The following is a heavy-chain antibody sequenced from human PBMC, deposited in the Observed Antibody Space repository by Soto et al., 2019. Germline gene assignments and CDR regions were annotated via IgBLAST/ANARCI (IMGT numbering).Heavy chain of an antibody. CDR3: AKGLTPPARIVGATGLFDY. D-gene: IGHD1-26*01. J-gene: IGHJ4*02. CDR2: ISGSGGST. CDR1: GFTFSSYA. V-gene: IGHV3-23*01. Sequence: EVQLLESGGGLVQPGGSLRLSCAASGFTFSSYAMSWVRQAPGKGLEWVSAISGSGGSTYYADSVKGRFTISRDNSKNTLYRQMNSLRAEETAVYYCAKGLTPPARIVGATGLFDYWGQGTLVTVSS.